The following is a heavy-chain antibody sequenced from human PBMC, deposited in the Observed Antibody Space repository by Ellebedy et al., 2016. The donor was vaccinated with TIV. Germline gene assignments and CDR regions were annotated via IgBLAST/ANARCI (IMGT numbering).Heavy chain of an antibody. Sequence: AASVKVSCKASGYTFTSYGISWVRQAPGQGLEWMGWISAYNGNTNYAQKLQGRVTMTTDTSTSTAYMELRSLRSDDTAVYYCARAGDCSSTSCYGGAYYYYYYGMDVWGQGTTVTVSS. CDR1: GYTFTSYG. CDR2: ISAYNGNT. D-gene: IGHD2-2*01. J-gene: IGHJ6*02. CDR3: ARAGDCSSTSCYGGAYYYYYYGMDV. V-gene: IGHV1-18*01.